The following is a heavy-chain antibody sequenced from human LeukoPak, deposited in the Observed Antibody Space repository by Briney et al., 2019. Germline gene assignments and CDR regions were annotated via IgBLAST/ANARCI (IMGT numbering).Heavy chain of an antibody. CDR1: GGSINSGDYY. CDR2: IYYSGST. V-gene: IGHV4-30-4*01. J-gene: IGHJ5*02. D-gene: IGHD3-10*01. Sequence: SQTLSLTCTVSGGSINSGDYYWSWIRQPPGKGLEWIGYIYYSGSTYYNPSLKSRVTISVDTSKNQFSLKLSSVTAADTAVYYCARDQGTYYYGSGSYPNWFDPWGRGTLVTVSS. CDR3: ARDQGTYYYGSGSYPNWFDP.